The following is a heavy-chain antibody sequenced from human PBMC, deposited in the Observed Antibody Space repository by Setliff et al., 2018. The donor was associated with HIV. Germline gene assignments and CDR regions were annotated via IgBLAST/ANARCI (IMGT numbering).Heavy chain of an antibody. D-gene: IGHD3-9*01. CDR3: ARLSPLDWPFDY. V-gene: IGHV4-59*08. Sequence: ASETLSLTCTVSGGSISSYYWSWIRQPPGKGLEWIGYIYYSGSTNYNPSLKSRVTISIDPSKDHFSLKLRSVTAADTAVYYCARLSPLDWPFDYWGQGTLGTVS. CDR1: GGSISSYY. CDR2: IYYSGST. J-gene: IGHJ4*02.